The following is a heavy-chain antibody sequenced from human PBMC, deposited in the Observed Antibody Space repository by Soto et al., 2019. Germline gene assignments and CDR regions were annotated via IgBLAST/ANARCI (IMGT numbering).Heavy chain of an antibody. Sequence: QVQLVQSGAEVKKPGASVKVSCKASGYIFTKYGISWVRQAPGQGLEWMGWISAYNGNTNYAQKLQGRVTMTTDTSTSTAYMELMSVTSDDTAVYYCARDVPTVTTGGPDYWGQGSLVTVSS. V-gene: IGHV1-18*01. D-gene: IGHD4-17*01. J-gene: IGHJ4*02. CDR3: ARDVPTVTTGGPDY. CDR1: GYIFTKYG. CDR2: ISAYNGNT.